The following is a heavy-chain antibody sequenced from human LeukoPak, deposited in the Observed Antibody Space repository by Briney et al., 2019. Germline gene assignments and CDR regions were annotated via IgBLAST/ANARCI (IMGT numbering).Heavy chain of an antibody. Sequence: GGSLRLSCAASGFTFSSYAMSWVRQAPGKGLEWVSAISGSGGSTYYADSVKGQFTISRDNSKNTLYLQMNSLRAEDTAVYYCAKDQTRNYYGSGSYDYWGQGTLVTVSS. CDR2: ISGSGGST. CDR3: AKDQTRNYYGSGSYDY. J-gene: IGHJ4*02. V-gene: IGHV3-23*01. D-gene: IGHD3-10*01. CDR1: GFTFSSYA.